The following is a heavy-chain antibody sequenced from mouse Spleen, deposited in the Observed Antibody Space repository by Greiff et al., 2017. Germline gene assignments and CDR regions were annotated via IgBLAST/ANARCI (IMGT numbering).Heavy chain of an antibody. V-gene: IGHV1-55*01. J-gene: IGHJ4*01. Sequence: QVQLQQPGAELVKPGASVKMSCKASGYTFTSYWITWVKQRPGQGLEWIGDIYPGSGSTNYNEKFKSKATLTVDTSSSTAYMQLSSLTSEDSAVYYCARGLRYDGAMDYWGQGTSVTVSS. CDR1: GYTFTSYW. CDR3: ARGLRYDGAMDY. D-gene: IGHD2-14*01. CDR2: IYPGSGST.